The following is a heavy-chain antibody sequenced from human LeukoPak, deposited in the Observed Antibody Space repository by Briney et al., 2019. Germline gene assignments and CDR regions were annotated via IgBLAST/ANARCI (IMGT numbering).Heavy chain of an antibody. J-gene: IGHJ5*02. Sequence: SETLSLTCAVSGDSISSGDYSWSWIRQPSGKGLEWIGYIFHSGSSYYNPSLKSRVTISVDKSKNQFSLKLSSVTAADTAVYYCARGLRIWRYQLLLGGYWFDPWGQGTLVTVSS. CDR3: ARGLRIWRYQLLLGGYWFDP. CDR2: IFHSGSS. CDR1: GDSISSGDYS. D-gene: IGHD2-2*01. V-gene: IGHV4-30-2*01.